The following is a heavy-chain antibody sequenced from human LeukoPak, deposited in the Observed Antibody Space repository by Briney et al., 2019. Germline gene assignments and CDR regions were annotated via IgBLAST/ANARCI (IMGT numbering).Heavy chain of an antibody. CDR3: AGDPPGYGGNSAFDY. CDR1: GFTFSSYS. V-gene: IGHV3-48*01. J-gene: IGHJ4*02. CDR2: ISSSSSTI. D-gene: IGHD4-23*01. Sequence: GGSLRLSCAASGFTFSSYSMNWVRQAPGKGLEWVSYISSSSSTIYYADSVKGRFTISRDNAKNSLYLQMNSLRAEDMAVYYCAGDPPGYGGNSAFDYWGQGTLVTVSS.